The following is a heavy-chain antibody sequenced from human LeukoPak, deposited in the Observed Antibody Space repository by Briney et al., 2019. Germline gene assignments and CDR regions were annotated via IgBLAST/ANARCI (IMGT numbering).Heavy chain of an antibody. CDR1: GGTFSSYA. J-gene: IGHJ4*02. Sequence: SVKVSCKASGGTFSSYAISWVRQAPGQGLEWMGRIIPILGIXNYAQKFQGRVTITADKSTSTAYMELSSLRSEDTAVYYCARGXSXSXXEALNYWGQGTLVTVSS. D-gene: IGHD6-13*01. CDR2: IIPILGIX. CDR3: ARGXSXSXXEALNY. V-gene: IGHV1-69*04.